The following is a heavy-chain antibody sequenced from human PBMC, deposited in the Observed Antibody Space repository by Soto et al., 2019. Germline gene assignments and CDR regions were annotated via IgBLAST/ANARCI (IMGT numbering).Heavy chain of an antibody. Sequence: EVQLLESGGGLVQPGGSLRLSCAASGFTFSNYAVTWVRQAPGKGLEWVSTISGSGGSTYYADSVKGRFTISRDNSKNKMYLKMNSLRAEDTAVYYCAKDQGSRGYDIDYWGQGTLGSVSS. CDR3: AKDQGSRGYDIDY. D-gene: IGHD6-13*01. CDR1: GFTFSNYA. CDR2: ISGSGGST. J-gene: IGHJ4*02. V-gene: IGHV3-23*01.